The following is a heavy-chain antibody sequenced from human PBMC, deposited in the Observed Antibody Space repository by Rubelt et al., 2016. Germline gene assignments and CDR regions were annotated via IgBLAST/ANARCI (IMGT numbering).Heavy chain of an antibody. CDR1: GYTFTSYY. J-gene: IGHJ4*02. CDR3: ARDPGPRGNDY. D-gene: IGHD3-10*01. Sequence: QVQLVQSGAEVKNPGASVKVSCQASGYTFTSYYMHWVRQAPGQGLEWMGIINPSGGSTSYAQKFHGRVTMTRDTATSTVYMELSSLRSEDTAVYYCARDPGPRGNDYWGQGTLVTVSS. CDR2: INPSGGST. V-gene: IGHV1-46*03.